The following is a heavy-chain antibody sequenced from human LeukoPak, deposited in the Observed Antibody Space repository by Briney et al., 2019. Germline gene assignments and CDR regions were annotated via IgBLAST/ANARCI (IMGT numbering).Heavy chain of an antibody. CDR1: GFTFSNFA. V-gene: IGHV3-23*01. J-gene: IGHJ4*02. CDR2: ISRSGETT. Sequence: GGSLRLSCAVSGFTFSNFAMRWVRQAPGKGLEWVSAISRSGETTVYADSMRGRFTMSRDNSKNTLYLQMNSLGAEDTAVYYCARSSCPNNRCTYYLDYWGQGTLVTVSS. CDR3: ARSSCPNNRCTYYLDY. D-gene: IGHD2-8*01.